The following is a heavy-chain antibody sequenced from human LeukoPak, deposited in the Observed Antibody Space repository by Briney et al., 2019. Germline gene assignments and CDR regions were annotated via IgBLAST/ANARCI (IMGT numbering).Heavy chain of an antibody. CDR1: GGSFSGYY. CDR3: ASGPSPASAAKNWFDP. V-gene: IGHV4-34*01. CDR2: ISHSGST. Sequence: SETLSLTCAVYGGSFSGYYWSWIRQPPGKGLEWIGEISHSGSTNYNPSLKSRVTISVDTSKNQFSLKLSSVTAADTAVYYCASGPSPASAAKNWFDPWGQGTLVTVSS. J-gene: IGHJ5*02. D-gene: IGHD2-2*01.